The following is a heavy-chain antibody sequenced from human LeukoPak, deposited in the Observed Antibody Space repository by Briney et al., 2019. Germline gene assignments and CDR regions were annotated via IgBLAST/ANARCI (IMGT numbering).Heavy chain of an antibody. CDR1: GCTFSSYA. CDR2: IIPIFGIA. Sequence: ASVKVSCKASGCTFSSYAISWVRQAPGQGLGWMGRIIPIFGIANYAQKFQGRVTITADKSTSTAYMELSSLRSEDTAVYYCARSGCSSTSCYPYNNWFDPWGQGTLVTVSS. CDR3: ARSGCSSTSCYPYNNWFDP. D-gene: IGHD2-2*01. J-gene: IGHJ5*02. V-gene: IGHV1-69*04.